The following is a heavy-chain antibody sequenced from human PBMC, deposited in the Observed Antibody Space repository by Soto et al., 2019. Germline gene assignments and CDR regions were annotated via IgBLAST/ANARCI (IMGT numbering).Heavy chain of an antibody. D-gene: IGHD5-12*01. CDR3: AIHLRRARQRGYSGYDGPYFDY. CDR2: INHSGST. V-gene: IGHV4-34*01. Sequence: QVQLQQWGAGLLKPSETLSLTCAVYGGSFSGYYWSWIRQPPGKGLEWIGEINHSGSTNYNPSLKXXXPISVDTSKNXXSXKXXSVTAADTAVYYCAIHLRRARQRGYSGYDGPYFDYWGQGTLVTVSS. CDR1: GGSFSGYY. J-gene: IGHJ4*02.